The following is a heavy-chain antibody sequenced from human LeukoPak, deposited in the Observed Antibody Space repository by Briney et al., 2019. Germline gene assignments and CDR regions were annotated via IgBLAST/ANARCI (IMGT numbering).Heavy chain of an antibody. CDR1: GGSISSSSYY. Sequence: VKPSETLSLTCTVSGGSISSSSYYWGWIRQPPGKGLEWIGSIYYSGSTYYNPSLKSRVTISVDTSKNQFSLKLSSVTAADTAVYYCASIPGTYDYVWGSYRHAFDIWGQGTTVTVSS. CDR3: ASIPGTYDYVWGSYRHAFDI. CDR2: IYYSGST. V-gene: IGHV4-39*01. J-gene: IGHJ3*02. D-gene: IGHD3-16*02.